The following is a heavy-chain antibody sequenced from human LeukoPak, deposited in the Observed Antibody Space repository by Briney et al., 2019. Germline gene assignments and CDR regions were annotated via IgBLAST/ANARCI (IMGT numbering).Heavy chain of an antibody. CDR2: ITSDGSST. CDR1: GFTFSSYW. V-gene: IGHV3-74*01. CDR3: ARDRATVTPMDV. D-gene: IGHD4-17*01. J-gene: IGHJ6*02. Sequence: PGGSLRLSCAASGFTFSSYWMHWVRHAPGKGLVWVSRITSDGSSTSYADSVKGRFTISRDNAKNTLYLQMNSLRAEDTAVYYCARDRATVTPMDVWGRGTTVTVSS.